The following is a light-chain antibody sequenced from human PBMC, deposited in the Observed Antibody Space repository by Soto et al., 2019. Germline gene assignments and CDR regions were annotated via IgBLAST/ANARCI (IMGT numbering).Light chain of an antibody. CDR1: SSNIGSNT. J-gene: IGLJ1*01. Sequence: QSVLTQSPSASGTPGQGVIISCSGSSSNIGSNTVDWYQQLPGTAPKLLIYSNIQRPSGVPDRFSGSKSGISASLAIRGLQSEDEADYFCAAWDGSLSAYVFGTGTKLTVL. V-gene: IGLV1-44*01. CDR2: SNI. CDR3: AAWDGSLSAYV.